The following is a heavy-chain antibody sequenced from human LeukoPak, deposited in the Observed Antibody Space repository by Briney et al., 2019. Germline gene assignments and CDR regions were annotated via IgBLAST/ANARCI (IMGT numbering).Heavy chain of an antibody. CDR1: GGSISSYY. CDR3: TRHHHNPTYDY. V-gene: IGHV4-59*04. CDR2: IYYSGST. Sequence: PSETLSLTCTVSGGSISSYYWSWIRQPPGKGLEWIGSIYYSGSTYYNPSLKSRVTISADTSKNQFSLKLSSVTAADTAMYYCTRHHHNPTYDYWGQGTLVTVSS. D-gene: IGHD1-14*01. J-gene: IGHJ4*02.